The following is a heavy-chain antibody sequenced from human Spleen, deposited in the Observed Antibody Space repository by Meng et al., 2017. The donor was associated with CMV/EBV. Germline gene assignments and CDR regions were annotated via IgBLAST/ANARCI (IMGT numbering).Heavy chain of an antibody. CDR2: ISSSSHFI. V-gene: IGHV3-21*01. CDR3: ARGGHTIFGVVSQTPDY. D-gene: IGHD3-3*01. Sequence: FACSTYSMIWVRQAPGKGLEWVSSISSSSHFIYYADSVTGRFTVSRDNAKNSVYLQMNSLRVEDTAVYYCARGGHTIFGVVSQTPDYWGQGTLVTVSS. J-gene: IGHJ4*02. CDR1: FACSTYS.